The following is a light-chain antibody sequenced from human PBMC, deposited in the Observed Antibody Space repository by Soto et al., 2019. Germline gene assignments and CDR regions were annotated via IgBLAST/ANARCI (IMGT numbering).Light chain of an antibody. CDR2: DAY. Sequence: EILLTQSPATLSLSPGDRATLSCRASQNVTTSLAWYQHQPGQAPRLLIYDAYNRAAGVPGRISGSGSGTHFTLTISSLEPGDFAVYYCQHRSNWPSLTFGGGTKLEIK. J-gene: IGKJ4*01. CDR1: QNVTTS. CDR3: QHRSNWPSLT. V-gene: IGKV3-11*01.